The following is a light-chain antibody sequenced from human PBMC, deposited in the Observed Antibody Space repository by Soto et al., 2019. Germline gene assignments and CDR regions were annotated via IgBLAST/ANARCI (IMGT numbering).Light chain of an antibody. CDR2: EVS. CDR1: SSDIGNYDF. V-gene: IGLV2-14*01. J-gene: IGLJ2*01. CDR3: SSYTTSTSFIL. Sequence: QSVLTQPASVSGAPGQSITISCTGTSSDIGNYDFVSLYQQVPGTAPKAMIYEVSSRPSGVSNRFSGSKSGNTASLTISGLQAEDEAYYYCSSYTTSTSFILFGGGTKLTVL.